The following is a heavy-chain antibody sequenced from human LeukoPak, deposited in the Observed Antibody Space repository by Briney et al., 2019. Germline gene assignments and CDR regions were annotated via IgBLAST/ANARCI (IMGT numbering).Heavy chain of an antibody. CDR1: GFTFSSYA. CDR2: ISGSGGST. J-gene: IGHJ6*03. CDR3: TTDPRTRSSSPGYYYYYMDV. D-gene: IGHD6-6*01. Sequence: GGSLRLSCAASGFTFSSYAMSWVRQAPGKGLEWVSAISGSGGSTYYADSVKGRFTISRDNSKNTLYLQMNSLRAEDTAVYYCTTDPRTRSSSPGYYYYYMDVWGKGTTVTVSS. V-gene: IGHV3-23*01.